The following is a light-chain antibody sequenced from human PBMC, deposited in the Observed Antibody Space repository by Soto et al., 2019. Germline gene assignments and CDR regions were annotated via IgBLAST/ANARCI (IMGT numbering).Light chain of an antibody. CDR1: HSVTSY. CDR2: EAS. Sequence: EIVLTQSPATLSLSPGERATLSCRASHSVTSYLAWYQQKPGQAPRLLVYEASSRATGIPARFSGSGSGTDFSLTIGSRVPEDLAVDYCQQRDHRSITVGQGKRLEIQ. CDR3: QQRDHRSIT. V-gene: IGKV3-11*01. J-gene: IGKJ5*01.